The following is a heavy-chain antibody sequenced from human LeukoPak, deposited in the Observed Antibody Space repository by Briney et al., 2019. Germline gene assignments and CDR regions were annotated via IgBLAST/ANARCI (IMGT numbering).Heavy chain of an antibody. V-gene: IGHV3-30-3*01. J-gene: IGHJ4*02. D-gene: IGHD6-19*01. CDR1: GFTFSSYA. CDR2: ISYDGSNK. Sequence: PGRSLRLSCAASGFTFSSYAMHWVRQAPGKGLEWVAVISYDGSNKYYADSVKGRFTISRDNSKNTLYLQMNSLRAEDTAVYYCARTSSGWYTPNLDYWGQGTLVTVSS. CDR3: ARTSSGWYTPNLDY.